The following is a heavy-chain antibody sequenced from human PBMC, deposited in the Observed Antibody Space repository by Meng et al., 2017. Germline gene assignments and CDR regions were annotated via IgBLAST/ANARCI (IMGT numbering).Heavy chain of an antibody. V-gene: IGHV1-69*01. CDR2: IIPIFATA. CDR1: VGTFSSYA. CDR3: AKEVDNWFDP. D-gene: IGHD2-15*01. J-gene: IGHJ5*02. Sequence: QVQLAPSGSEGEQPWPSVNVSGKASVGTFSSYATSWVRPAPGQGLEWKGCIIPIFATANYAQKFQGSVTITADESTSTACMELSSLRSEDTTVYYCAKEVDNWFDPWGQGTLVTVSS.